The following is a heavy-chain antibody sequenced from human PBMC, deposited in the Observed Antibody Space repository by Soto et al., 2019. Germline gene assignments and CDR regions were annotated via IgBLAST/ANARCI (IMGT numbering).Heavy chain of an antibody. CDR2: ISSSSSTI. V-gene: IGHV3-48*02. CDR1: GFTFRSYS. J-gene: IGHJ6*02. Sequence: GGSLRLSCAASGFTFRSYSMNWVRQAPGKGLEWVSYISSSSSTIYYADSVKGRFTISRDNAKNSLYLQMNSLRDEDTAVYYCARDRSYSSSWYYYYGMDVWGQGTTFTVS. CDR3: ARDRSYSSSWYYYYGMDV. D-gene: IGHD6-13*01.